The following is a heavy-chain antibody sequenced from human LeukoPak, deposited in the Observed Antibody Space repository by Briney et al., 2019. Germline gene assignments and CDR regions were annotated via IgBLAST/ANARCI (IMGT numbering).Heavy chain of an antibody. CDR1: GYTFTSYG. CDR2: ISAYNGNT. CDR3: AREYWDGYNPNYFDY. J-gene: IGHJ4*02. Sequence: GASVKVSCKASGYTFTSYGISWVRQAPGQGLEWMGWISAYNGNTNYAQKLQGRATMTTDTSTSTAYMELRSLRSDDTAVYYCAREYWDGYNPNYFDYWGQGTLVTVSS. D-gene: IGHD5-24*01. V-gene: IGHV1-18*01.